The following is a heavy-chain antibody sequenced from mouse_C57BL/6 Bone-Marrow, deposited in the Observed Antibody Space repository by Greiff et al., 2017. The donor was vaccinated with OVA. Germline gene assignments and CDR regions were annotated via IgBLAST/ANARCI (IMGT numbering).Heavy chain of an antibody. CDR3: ARYYGSRKGRMDY. D-gene: IGHD1-1*01. Sequence: QVQLQQPGAELVKPGDSVKMSCKASGYTFTSYWITWVKQRPGQGLEWIGDIYPGSGSTNYNEKFKSKATLTVDTSSSTAYMQLSSLTSEDSAVYYCARYYGSRKGRMDYWGQGTSVTVSS. J-gene: IGHJ4*01. CDR1: GYTFTSYW. CDR2: IYPGSGST. V-gene: IGHV1-55*01.